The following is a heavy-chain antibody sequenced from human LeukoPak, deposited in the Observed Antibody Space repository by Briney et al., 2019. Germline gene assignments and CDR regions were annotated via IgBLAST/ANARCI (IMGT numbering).Heavy chain of an antibody. CDR3: ARARITMARGGTMEFDY. Sequence: SETLSLTCAVSGGSISSGGYSLSWIRQPPGKGLEWIGYIYHSGSTYYNPSLKSRVTISVDRSKNQFSLKLSSVTAADTAVYYCARARITMARGGTMEFDYWGQGPRVTVSS. CDR2: IYHSGST. D-gene: IGHD3-10*01. CDR1: GGSISSGGYS. J-gene: IGHJ4*02. V-gene: IGHV4-30-2*01.